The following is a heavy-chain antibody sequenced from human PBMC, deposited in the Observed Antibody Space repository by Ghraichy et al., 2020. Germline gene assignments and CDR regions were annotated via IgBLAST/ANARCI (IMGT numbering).Heavy chain of an antibody. CDR3: ARIVIPGRLLDADY. CDR1: GAFISSYY. J-gene: IGHJ4*02. V-gene: IGHV4-59*01. D-gene: IGHD2-21*01. Sequence: ESLNISCSVSGAFISSYYLTWIRQPPGKGLEWIGNIYDSGSTHYNPSLMRRVTISIDTSKSQFSLKLRSVTAADTAVYYCARIVIPGRLLDADYWGQGTLVTVSS. CDR2: IYDSGST.